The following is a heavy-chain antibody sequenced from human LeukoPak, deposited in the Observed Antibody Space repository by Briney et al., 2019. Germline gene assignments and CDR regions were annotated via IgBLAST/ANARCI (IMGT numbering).Heavy chain of an antibody. CDR1: GFTFSSHW. CDR2: IKGDGSST. J-gene: IGHJ3*02. V-gene: IGHV3-74*01. CDR3: ARESVTDISRQSDAFDI. Sequence: PGGSLRLSCAASGFTFSSHWMHWVRQAPGKGLVWVSRIKGDGSSTSYAESVKGRLTISRDNAKNTLYLQMKNLRVENTAVYYCARESVTDISRQSDAFDIWGQGTLVTVS. D-gene: IGHD2-21*02.